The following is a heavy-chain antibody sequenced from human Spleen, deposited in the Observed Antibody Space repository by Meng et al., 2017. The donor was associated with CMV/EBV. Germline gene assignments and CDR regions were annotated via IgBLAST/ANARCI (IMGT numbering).Heavy chain of an antibody. D-gene: IGHD3-10*01. CDR2: ISSSSNYI. V-gene: IGHV3-21*01. CDR3: AHKFGGYALAD. Sequence: GGSLRLSCAASGFTFSRNAMSWVRQAPGKGLEWVSSISSSSNYIYYADSVKGRFTISRDNAKNSVFLQMNSLRAEDTAVYYCAHKFGGYALADWGQGTLVTVSS. J-gene: IGHJ4*02. CDR1: GFTFSRNA.